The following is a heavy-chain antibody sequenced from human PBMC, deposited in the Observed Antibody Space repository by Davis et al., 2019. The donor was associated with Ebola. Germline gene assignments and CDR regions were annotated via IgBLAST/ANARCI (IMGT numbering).Heavy chain of an antibody. CDR2: ISGNMAEI. CDR1: GFSFENSW. CDR3: ARDYNYSFDY. Sequence: GESLKISCVVSGFSFENSWMTWVRQAPGKGLEWVSYISGNMAEIYYADSVKGRFTISRSNAKNSLYLQMNNLRDEDTAVYYCARDYNYSFDYWGQGALVTVSS. D-gene: IGHD5-24*01. J-gene: IGHJ4*02. V-gene: IGHV3-48*02.